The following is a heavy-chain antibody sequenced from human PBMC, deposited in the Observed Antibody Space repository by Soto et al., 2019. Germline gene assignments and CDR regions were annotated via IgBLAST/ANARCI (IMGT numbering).Heavy chain of an antibody. V-gene: IGHV1-2*02. CDR2: INPNSGGT. Sequence: ASVKVSCKASGYTFTGYYMHWVRQAPGQGLEWMGWINPNSGGTNYAQKFQGRVTITADKSTSTAYMELSSLRSEDTAVYYCARSYSSSWYWDYWGQGTLVTVSS. J-gene: IGHJ4*02. CDR1: GYTFTGYY. CDR3: ARSYSSSWYWDY. D-gene: IGHD6-13*01.